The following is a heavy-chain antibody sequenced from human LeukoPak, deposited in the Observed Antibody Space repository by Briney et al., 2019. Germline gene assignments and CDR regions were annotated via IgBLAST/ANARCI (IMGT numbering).Heavy chain of an antibody. CDR1: GGSISSSSYY. J-gene: IGHJ5*02. CDR3: ARTQQLVTWWFDP. V-gene: IGHV4-39*07. Sequence: SETLSLTCTVSGGSISSSSYYWGWIRQPPGKGLEWIGSIYYSGSTYYNPSLKSRVTISVDTSKNQFSLKLSSVTAADTAVYYCARTQQLVTWWFDPWGQGTLVTVSS. CDR2: IYYSGST. D-gene: IGHD6-13*01.